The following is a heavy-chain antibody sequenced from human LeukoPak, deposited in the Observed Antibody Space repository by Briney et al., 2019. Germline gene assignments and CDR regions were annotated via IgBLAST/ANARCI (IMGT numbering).Heavy chain of an antibody. CDR2: IYYTGST. Sequence: PSETLSLTCAVYGGSFSGYYWSWIRQPPGKGLEWIGYIYYTGSTNYNPSLKSRVTISVGTSKNQFSLKLSSVTAADTAVYYCARGNYHYDSSGYYFLLDYWGQGTLVTVSS. CDR3: ARGNYHYDSSGYYFLLDY. J-gene: IGHJ4*02. D-gene: IGHD3-22*01. CDR1: GGSFSGYY. V-gene: IGHV4-59*01.